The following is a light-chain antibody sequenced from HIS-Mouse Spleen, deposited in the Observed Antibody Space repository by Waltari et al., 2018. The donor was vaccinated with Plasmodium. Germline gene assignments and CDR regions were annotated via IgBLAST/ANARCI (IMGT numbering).Light chain of an antibody. Sequence: QSALTQPRSVSGSPGQSVTISCTGTSSYVGGSNSVSGYQQHPGKAPKLMIYDVSKRPSGVPDRFSGSKSGNTASLTISGLQAEDEADYYCCSYAGSYTWVFGGGTKLTVL. CDR1: SSYVGGSNS. CDR3: CSYAGSYTWV. V-gene: IGLV2-11*01. CDR2: DVS. J-gene: IGLJ3*02.